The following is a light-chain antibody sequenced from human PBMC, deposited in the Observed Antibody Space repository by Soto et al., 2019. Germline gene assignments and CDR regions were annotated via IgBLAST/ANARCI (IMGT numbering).Light chain of an antibody. CDR1: QSVSFY. CDR3: QQRSNWPS. CDR2: DAS. V-gene: IGKV3-11*01. Sequence: ETVLTQSPATLSLSPGERATLSCRASQSVSFYLAWYQQKPGQAPRLLIYDASNRATGIPARFSGSGSGTDFTLTISSLVPEDFAFYYCQQRSNWPSFGQGTRLEIK. J-gene: IGKJ5*01.